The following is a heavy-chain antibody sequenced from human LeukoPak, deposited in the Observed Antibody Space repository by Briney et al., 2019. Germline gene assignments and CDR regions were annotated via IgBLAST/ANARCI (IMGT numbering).Heavy chain of an antibody. CDR3: SKYCSSTSSAPDGFAY. J-gene: IGHJ4*02. CDR1: GFTFYDYA. V-gene: IGHV3-9*01. CDR2: ISWNSGSI. D-gene: IGHD2-2*01. Sequence: PGGSLRLSCAASGFTFYDYAMHWVRHAPGKGLEWVSGISWNSGSIVYADSVKGRFTISRDNAKNSLYLQMNSLRAEDTALYYCSKYCSSTSSAPDGFAYWGQGTLVTVSS.